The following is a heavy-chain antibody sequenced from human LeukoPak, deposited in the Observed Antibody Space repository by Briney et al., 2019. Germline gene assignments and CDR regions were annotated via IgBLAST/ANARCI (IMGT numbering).Heavy chain of an antibody. D-gene: IGHD5-18*01. V-gene: IGHV4-34*01. Sequence: SETLSLTCAVYGGSFSGYYWSWIRQPPGKGLEWIGEINHSGSTNYNPSLKSRVTISVDTSKNQFSLKLSSVTAADTAVYYCARLWRSYGTLDYWGQGTLVTVSS. CDR2: INHSGST. CDR3: ARLWRSYGTLDY. CDR1: GGSFSGYY. J-gene: IGHJ4*02.